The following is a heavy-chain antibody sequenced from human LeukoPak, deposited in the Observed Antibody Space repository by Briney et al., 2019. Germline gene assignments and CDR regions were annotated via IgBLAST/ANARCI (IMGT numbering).Heavy chain of an antibody. CDR1: GGSISSYY. CDR3: ARHHTNYFDS. Sequence: SETLSLTCTVSGGSISSYYWTWIRQPPGKGLEQLGYISHRGNTNYNPSLESRVTISVDTSNYQFSLKLISVTASDTAVYYCARHHTNYFDSWGQGSLVTVS. V-gene: IGHV4-59*08. CDR2: ISHRGNT. J-gene: IGHJ4*02.